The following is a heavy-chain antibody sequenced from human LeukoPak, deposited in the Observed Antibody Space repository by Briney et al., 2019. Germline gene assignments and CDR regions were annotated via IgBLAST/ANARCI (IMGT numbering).Heavy chain of an antibody. V-gene: IGHV3-7*01. CDR1: GFTFSSYW. J-gene: IGHJ6*02. CDR3: ARDSLTGYPMYYCYGMDV. Sequence: GGSLRLSCAASGFTFSSYWMSWVRQAPGKGLEWVANIKQDGSEKYYVDSVKGRFTISRDNAKNSLYLQMNSLRAEDTAVYYCARDSLTGYPMYYCYGMDVWGQGTTVTVSS. CDR2: IKQDGSEK. D-gene: IGHD3-9*01.